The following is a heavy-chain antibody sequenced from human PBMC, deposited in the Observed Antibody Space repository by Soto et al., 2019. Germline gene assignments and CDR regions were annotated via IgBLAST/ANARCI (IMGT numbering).Heavy chain of an antibody. Sequence: EVQLVESGGGLVQPGGSLRLSCAASGFTFSNYAMDWVRQAPGKVLEYVSGISSNGVGTYYANSVKDRFTISRDNFKNTLYLQMGSLGAEDMAVYYCARREQSDYYYMDVWGKGTSVTVSS. CDR2: ISSNGVGT. J-gene: IGHJ6*03. CDR1: GFTFSNYA. CDR3: ARREQSDYYYMDV. D-gene: IGHD6-19*01. V-gene: IGHV3-64*01.